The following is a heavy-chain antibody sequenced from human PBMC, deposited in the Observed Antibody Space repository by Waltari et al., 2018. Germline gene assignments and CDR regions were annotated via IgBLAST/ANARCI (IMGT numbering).Heavy chain of an antibody. D-gene: IGHD3-3*01. CDR2: IWYDGSNK. CDR1: GLAFGPLG. V-gene: IGHV3-33*01. CDR3: ARESFWSGAEWDDFGMDV. Sequence: QVHLVESGGGVVQPGRSLRLSCRGSGLAFGPLGLHWVRQGPGKGLGWVAVIWYDGSNKQYADSVKGRFTISRDNSNNVVYMQMDSTRDEDTAIYYCARESFWSGAEWDDFGMDVWGQGTTVIGSS. J-gene: IGHJ6*02.